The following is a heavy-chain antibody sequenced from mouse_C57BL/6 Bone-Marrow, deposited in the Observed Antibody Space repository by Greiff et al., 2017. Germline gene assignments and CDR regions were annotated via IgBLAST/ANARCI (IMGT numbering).Heavy chain of an antibody. CDR2: ISSCGSYT. D-gene: IGHD1-1*01. J-gene: IGHJ1*03. CDR3: ARQGNSSITTVVAPYWYFDV. CDR1: GFTFSSYG. Sequence: DVKLVESGGDLVKPGGSLKLSCAASGFTFSSYGMSWVRQTPDKRLEWVATISSCGSYTYYPDSVKGRFTISRDNAKNTLYLQMSSLKSEDTAMYYCARQGNSSITTVVAPYWYFDVWGTGTTVTVSS. V-gene: IGHV5-6*02.